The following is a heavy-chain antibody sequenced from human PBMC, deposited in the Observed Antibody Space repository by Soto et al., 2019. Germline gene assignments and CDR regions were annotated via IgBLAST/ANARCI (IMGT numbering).Heavy chain of an antibody. J-gene: IGHJ4*02. CDR3: ARQYCSGGSCSPD. V-gene: IGHV4-39*01. Sequence: PSETLSLTCTVSGGSISSSSYYWGWIRQPPGKGLEWIGSIYYSGSTYYNPSLKSRVTISVDTSKNQFSLKLSSVTAADTAVYYCARQYCSGGSCSPDWGQGTLVTVSS. D-gene: IGHD2-15*01. CDR1: GGSISSSSYY. CDR2: IYYSGST.